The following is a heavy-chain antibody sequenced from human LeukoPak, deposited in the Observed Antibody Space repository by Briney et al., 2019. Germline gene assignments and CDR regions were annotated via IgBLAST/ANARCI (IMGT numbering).Heavy chain of an antibody. CDR3: AKVDTAMAFDY. J-gene: IGHJ4*02. Sequence: GGSLRLSCAASGFTFSSYGRHWVRQAPGKGLEWVAVISYGGSNKYYADSVKGRFTISRDNSKNTLYLQMNSLRAEDTAVYYCAKVDTAMAFDYWGQGTLVTVSS. CDR1: GFTFSSYG. D-gene: IGHD5-18*01. CDR2: ISYGGSNK. V-gene: IGHV3-30*18.